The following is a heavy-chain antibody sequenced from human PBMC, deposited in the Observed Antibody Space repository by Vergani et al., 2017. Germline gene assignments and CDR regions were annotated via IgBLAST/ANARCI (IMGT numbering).Heavy chain of an antibody. J-gene: IGHJ5*02. V-gene: IGHV4-59*11. CDR1: FDSIRNLY. D-gene: IGHD6-19*01. Sequence: QVQLQESGPGLVKSSETLSLTCSVSFDSIRNLYCNWIRQPPGKGLEWIGSIHYSENTNYNPSLKTRVTISVATSKTQFSLTFTSVTAADTAVYYFASDTHSGQRADRWGQGILVTVTS. CDR2: IHYSENT. CDR3: ASDTHSGQRADR.